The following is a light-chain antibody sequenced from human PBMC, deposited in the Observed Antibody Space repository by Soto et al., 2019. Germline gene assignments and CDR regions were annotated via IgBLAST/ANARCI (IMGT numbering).Light chain of an antibody. CDR1: SSDLGSYNL. J-gene: IGLJ1*01. V-gene: IGLV2-23*01. CDR3: CSYAGSSTFV. Sequence: QSALTQPASVSGSPGQSITLSCTGTSSDLGSYNLVSWYQQHPGKAPKLMIYEGSKRPSGVSYRFSGSMSGNTASLTISGLQTEDEADYYCCSYAGSSTFVFGTGTKVTVL. CDR2: EGS.